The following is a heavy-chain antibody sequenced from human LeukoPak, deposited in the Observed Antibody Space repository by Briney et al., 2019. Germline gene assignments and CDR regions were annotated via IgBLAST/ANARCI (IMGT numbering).Heavy chain of an antibody. D-gene: IGHD3-10*01. Sequence: GGSLRLSCVASGFTFSSYWMSWVRQTPGKGLEWVAHLNQDGSERYYVDSVKGRFTISRENVKNSLYLQMNSLRAEDPAVYYCAKCGTGSNFDYWGQGMLVSVST. V-gene: IGHV3-7*02. CDR1: GFTFSSYW. CDR3: AKCGTGSNFDY. J-gene: IGHJ4*02. CDR2: LNQDGSER.